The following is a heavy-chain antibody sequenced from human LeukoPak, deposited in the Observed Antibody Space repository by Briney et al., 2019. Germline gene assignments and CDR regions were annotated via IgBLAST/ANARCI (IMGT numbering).Heavy chain of an antibody. CDR3: ARGGRAVASNWFNP. J-gene: IGHJ5*02. CDR1: GGSISSDY. CDR2: IYKSGST. D-gene: IGHD6-19*01. V-gene: IGHV4-59*01. Sequence: SETLSLTCTVSGGSISSDYWSWIRQPPGKGLEWIGYIYKSGSTNYNPSLKSRLTISVETSKNQFSLKLRSVTAADTAVYYCARGGRAVASNWFNPWGQGSLVTVSS.